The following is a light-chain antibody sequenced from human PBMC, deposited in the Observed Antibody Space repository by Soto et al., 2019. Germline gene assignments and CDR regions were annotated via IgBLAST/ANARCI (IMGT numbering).Light chain of an antibody. CDR3: AAWDDSLNGYV. CDR1: NSNVGRNT. V-gene: IGLV1-44*01. J-gene: IGLJ1*01. CDR2: GNN. Sequence: QSVLTQPPSASGTPGQRVTISCSGSNSNVGRNTVHWYQHLPGTAPKLLIYGNNQRPSGVPDRFSGSTSGTSAYLAISGLRSEDESDYYCAAWDDSLNGYVFGTGTKVTVL.